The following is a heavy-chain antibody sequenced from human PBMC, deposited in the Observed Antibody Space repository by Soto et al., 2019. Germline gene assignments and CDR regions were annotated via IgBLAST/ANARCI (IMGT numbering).Heavy chain of an antibody. J-gene: IGHJ5*02. CDR2: ISSSSSTI. D-gene: IGHD2-15*01. CDR3: ARDPLVVVAGPNWFDP. Sequence: QPGGSLRLSCAASGFTFSSYSMNWVRQAPGKGLEWVSYISSSSSTIYYADSVKGRFTISRDNAKNSLYLQMNSLRDEDTAVYYCARDPLVVVAGPNWFDPWGQGTLVTVSS. V-gene: IGHV3-48*02. CDR1: GFTFSSYS.